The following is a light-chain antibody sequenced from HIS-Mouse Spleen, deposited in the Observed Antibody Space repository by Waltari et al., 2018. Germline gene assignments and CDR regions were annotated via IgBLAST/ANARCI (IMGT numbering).Light chain of an antibody. CDR2: QDS. V-gene: IGLV3-1*01. CDR3: QAWDSSTAV. Sequence: SYELTQPPSVSVSPGQTASITCSGDKLGDKYACWYQQKPGQSPVLGIYQDSNRPSGIPERFAGSNSGNTATLTISGTQAMDEADYYCQAWDSSTAVFGTGTKVTVL. J-gene: IGLJ1*01. CDR1: KLGDKY.